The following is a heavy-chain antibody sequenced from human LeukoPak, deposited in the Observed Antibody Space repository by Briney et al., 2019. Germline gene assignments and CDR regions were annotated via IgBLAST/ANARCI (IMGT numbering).Heavy chain of an antibody. V-gene: IGHV1-2*02. CDR2: INPNSGGT. CDR3: AREISSSWINWFDP. D-gene: IGHD6-13*01. CDR1: GYTFTGYY. Sequence: ASVKVSCKASGYTFTGYYMHWVRQAPGQGLEWMGWINPNSGGTNYAQKFQGRVTMTRYTSISTAYMELSRLRSDDTAVYYCAREISSSWINWFDPWGQGTLVTVSS. J-gene: IGHJ5*02.